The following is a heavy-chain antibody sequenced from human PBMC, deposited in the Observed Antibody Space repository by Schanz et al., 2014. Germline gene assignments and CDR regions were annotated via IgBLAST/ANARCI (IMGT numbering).Heavy chain of an antibody. J-gene: IGHJ4*02. D-gene: IGHD1-1*01. CDR2: ISSSSMYI. Sequence: VQLVESGGGVVQPGRSLRLSCAASGFSFSTYGMTWVRQAPGKGLEWVSSISSSSMYIYQADSMRGRFTISRDNAKNSLYLQMNGLRAEDTAVFYCARDGAELYYFDDWGQGTLVTVSS. CDR1: GFSFSTYG. V-gene: IGHV3-21*01. CDR3: ARDGAELYYFDD.